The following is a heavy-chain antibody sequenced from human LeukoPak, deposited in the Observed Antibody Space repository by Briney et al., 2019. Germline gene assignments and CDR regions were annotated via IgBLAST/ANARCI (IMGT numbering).Heavy chain of an antibody. CDR2: INKDGSKK. D-gene: IGHD6-13*01. CDR3: ARDTSPSSRSSYFDALDM. V-gene: IGHV3-7*01. Sequence: GGSLRLSCATSGFTFRNDWVTWVRQAQGKGLEWVANINKDGSKKKYVDSVKGRFTISRDNTKNSVFLQMNSLRAEDTAIYYCARDTSPSSRSSYFDALDMWGHGTMVTVSS. J-gene: IGHJ3*02. CDR1: GFTFRNDW.